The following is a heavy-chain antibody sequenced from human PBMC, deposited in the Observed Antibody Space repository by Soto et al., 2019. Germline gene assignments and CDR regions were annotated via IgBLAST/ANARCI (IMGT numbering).Heavy chain of an antibody. D-gene: IGHD2-15*01. V-gene: IGHV1-58*01. CDR1: GFTFSSSA. Sequence: SVKVSCKTSGFTFSSSAVHWVRQARGHRLQWIGWIDVGSANANYAQMLQERVTISRDMSTSTAYMELSSLRPEDTAVYYCARDCGRCYSGFDSWGQGTLVTVSS. CDR2: IDVGSANA. J-gene: IGHJ4*02. CDR3: ARDCGRCYSGFDS.